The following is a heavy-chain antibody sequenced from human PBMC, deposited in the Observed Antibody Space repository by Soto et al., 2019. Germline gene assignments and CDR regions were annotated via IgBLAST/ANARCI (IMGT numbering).Heavy chain of an antibody. CDR1: GFTVSSNF. Sequence: EVQLVESGGGLVQPGGSLRLSCAASGFTVSSNFMSWVRQAPGKGLEWVSVIYSGGTTYYADSVKGRFTISRHNSKNTRYLQMNGVRAEATPVDYGARGEGYSSGWYDSWGQGALVTVSS. CDR2: IYSGGTT. CDR3: ARGEGYSSGWYDS. D-gene: IGHD6-19*01. V-gene: IGHV3-53*04. J-gene: IGHJ5*01.